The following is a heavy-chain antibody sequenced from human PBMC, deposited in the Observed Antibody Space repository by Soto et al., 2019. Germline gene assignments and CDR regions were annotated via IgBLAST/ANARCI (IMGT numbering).Heavy chain of an antibody. V-gene: IGHV1-18*01. J-gene: IGHJ4*02. Sequence: GASVKVSCKASGYTFTSYGISWVRQAPGQGLEWMGWISAYNGNTNYAQKLQGRVTMTTDTSTSTAYMELRSLRSDDTAVYYCARVYQFRGVTPDYFDYWGQGTLVTVSS. CDR3: ARVYQFRGVTPDYFDY. CDR1: GYTFTSYG. D-gene: IGHD3-10*01. CDR2: ISAYNGNT.